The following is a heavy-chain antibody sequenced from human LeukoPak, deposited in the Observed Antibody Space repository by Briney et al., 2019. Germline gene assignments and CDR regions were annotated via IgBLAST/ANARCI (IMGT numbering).Heavy chain of an antibody. CDR3: ARSPGYSYGHPYYYYGMDV. V-gene: IGHV1-69*04. D-gene: IGHD5-18*01. Sequence: GASVKVSFKASGGTFSSYAISWVRQAPGQGLEWMGRTIPILGIANYAQKFQGRVTITADKSTSTAYMELSSLRSEDTAVYYCARSPGYSYGHPYYYYGMDVWGQGTTVTVSS. CDR1: GGTFSSYA. CDR2: TIPILGIA. J-gene: IGHJ6*02.